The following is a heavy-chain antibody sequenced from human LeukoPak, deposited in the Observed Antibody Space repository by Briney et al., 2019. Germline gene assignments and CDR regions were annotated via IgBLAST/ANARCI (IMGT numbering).Heavy chain of an antibody. Sequence: GGSLRLSCAASGFAFSTYGMQWVRQAPGKGREGGAVISYDGKVKHYTDSVKGRFTISRDNSRNTLYLQMNSLGTEDTALYYCARGGCVDLWFGDCGDFDYWGQGTLVTVSS. V-gene: IGHV3-30*03. CDR2: ISYDGKVK. CDR3: ARGGCVDLWFGDCGDFDY. J-gene: IGHJ4*02. D-gene: IGHD3-10*01. CDR1: GFAFSTYG.